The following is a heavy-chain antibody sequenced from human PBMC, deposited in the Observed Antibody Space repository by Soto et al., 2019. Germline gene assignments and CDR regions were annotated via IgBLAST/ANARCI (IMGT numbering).Heavy chain of an antibody. J-gene: IGHJ3*02. V-gene: IGHV6-1*01. CDR1: GDSVSSNSAA. CDR2: TYYRSKWYN. D-gene: IGHD1-7*01. Sequence: PSQTLSLTCAISGDSVSSNSAAWNWIRQSPSRGLEWLGRTYYRSKWYNDYAVSVKSRITINPDTSKNQFPLQLNSVTPEDTAVYYCARAPRQHRLDLLLDAFEIWGQGTMVTVSS. CDR3: ARAPRQHRLDLLLDAFEI.